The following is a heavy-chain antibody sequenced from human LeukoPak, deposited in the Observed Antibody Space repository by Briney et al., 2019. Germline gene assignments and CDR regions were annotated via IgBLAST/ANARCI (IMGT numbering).Heavy chain of an antibody. V-gene: IGHV3-21*01. J-gene: IGHJ5*02. CDR2: ISSSSNYI. Sequence: PGGSLRLSCAASGFTFSNYSMNWVRQAPGKGLEWVSSISSSSNYIYYADSVKGRFTISRDNAKNSLYLQMNSLRAEDTAVYYCARDPSSGWYLKGWFDPWGQGTLVAASS. D-gene: IGHD6-19*01. CDR3: ARDPSSGWYLKGWFDP. CDR1: GFTFSNYS.